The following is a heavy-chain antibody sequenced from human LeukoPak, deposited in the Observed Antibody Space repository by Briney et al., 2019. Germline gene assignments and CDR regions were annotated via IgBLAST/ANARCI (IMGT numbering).Heavy chain of an antibody. CDR2: IYSSGST. V-gene: IGHV4-4*07. D-gene: IGHD3-22*01. CDR3: ARVQYFDNGGYWNLDY. J-gene: IGHJ4*02. Sequence: PSETLSLTCTVSGASISSFYWTWIRQPAGKGLEWIGLIYSSGSTNYNPSLKSRVTMSVDTSKNQFSLKLSSVTAADTAVYYCARVQYFDNGGYWNLDYWGQGTLVTVSS. CDR1: GASISSFY.